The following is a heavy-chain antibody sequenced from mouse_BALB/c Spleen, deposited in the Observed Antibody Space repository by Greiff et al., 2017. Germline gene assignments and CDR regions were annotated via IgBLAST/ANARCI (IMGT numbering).Heavy chain of an antibody. CDR3: ARWDYCNAY. V-gene: IGHV5-17*02. J-gene: IGHJ3*01. D-gene: IGHD1-1*01. Sequence: EVKLVESGGGLVQPGGSRKLSCAASGFTFSSFGMHWVRQAPEKGLEWVAYISSGSSTIYYADTVKGRFTISRDNPKNTLFLQMTSLRSEDTAMYYCARWDYCNAYWGQGTLVTVSA. CDR2: ISSGSSTI. CDR1: GFTFSSFG.